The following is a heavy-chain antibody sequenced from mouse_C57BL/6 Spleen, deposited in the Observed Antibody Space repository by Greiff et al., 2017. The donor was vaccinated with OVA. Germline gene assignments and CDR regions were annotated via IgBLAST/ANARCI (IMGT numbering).Heavy chain of an antibody. Sequence: VKLMESGAELVRPGASVTLSCKASGYTFTDYEMHWVKQTPVHGLEWIGAIDPETGGTAYNQKFKGKAILTADKSSSTAYMQLSSLTSEDSAVYFCARSGTDYPWFAYWGQGTLVTVSA. CDR3: ARSGTDYPWFAY. CDR1: GYTFTDYE. V-gene: IGHV1-15*01. D-gene: IGHD2-4*01. CDR2: IDPETGGT. J-gene: IGHJ3*01.